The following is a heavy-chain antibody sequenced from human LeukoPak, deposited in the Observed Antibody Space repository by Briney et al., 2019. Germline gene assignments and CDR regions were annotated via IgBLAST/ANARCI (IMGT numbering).Heavy chain of an antibody. J-gene: IGHJ3*02. D-gene: IGHD3-22*01. CDR1: GFTFSSYA. V-gene: IGHV3-23*01. CDR2: ISGSGGST. Sequence: PGGSLRLSCAASGFTFSSYAMSWVRQAPGKGLEWVSAISGSGGSTYYADSVKGWFTISRDNSKNTLYLQMNSLRAEDTAVYYCAKDTYYYDSSGLDAFDIWGQGTMVTVSS. CDR3: AKDTYYYDSSGLDAFDI.